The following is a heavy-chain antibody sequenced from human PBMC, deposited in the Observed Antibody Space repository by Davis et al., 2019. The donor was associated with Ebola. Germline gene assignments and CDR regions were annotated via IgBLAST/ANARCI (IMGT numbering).Heavy chain of an antibody. CDR1: GGSISSSSYY. J-gene: IGHJ4*02. D-gene: IGHD5-12*01. CDR3: ARGRGYSGYERYDY. V-gene: IGHV4-39*07. CDR2: IYYSGST. Sequence: LETLSLTCTVSGGSISSSSYYWGWIRQPPGKGLEWIGSIYYSGSTYYNPSLKTRVTISVDTSKNQFSLKLSSVTAADTAVYYCARGRGYSGYERYDYWGQGTLVTVSS.